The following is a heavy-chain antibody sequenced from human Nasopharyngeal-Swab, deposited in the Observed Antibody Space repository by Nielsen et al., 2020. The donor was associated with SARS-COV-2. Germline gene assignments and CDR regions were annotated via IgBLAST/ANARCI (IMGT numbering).Heavy chain of an antibody. CDR3: ARDKKERWLQSAYYFDY. J-gene: IGHJ4*02. CDR1: GFTFNDHY. Sequence: GESLKISCAASGFTFNDHYMDWVRQAPGKGLEWVSYISSSSSTIYYADSVKGRFTISRDNAKNSLYLQMNSLRAEDTAVYYCARDKKERWLQSAYYFDYWGQETLVTVSS. V-gene: IGHV3-11*04. CDR2: ISSSSSTI. D-gene: IGHD5-24*01.